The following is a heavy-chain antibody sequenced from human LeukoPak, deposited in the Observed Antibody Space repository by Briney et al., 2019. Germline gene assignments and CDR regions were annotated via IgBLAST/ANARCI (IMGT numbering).Heavy chain of an antibody. D-gene: IGHD5-12*01. Sequence: GGSLRLSCAASGFTFSSYGMHWVRQAPGKGLEWVAVIWYDGSNKYYADSVKGRFTISRDNSKNTLYLQMNSLRAEDTAAYYCARDRIVATAHYYYYGMDVWGQGTTVTVSS. CDR1: GFTFSSYG. V-gene: IGHV3-33*01. J-gene: IGHJ6*02. CDR2: IWYDGSNK. CDR3: ARDRIVATAHYYYYGMDV.